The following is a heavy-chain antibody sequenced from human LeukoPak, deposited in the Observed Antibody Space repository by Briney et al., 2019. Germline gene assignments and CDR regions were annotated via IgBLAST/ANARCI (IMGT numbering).Heavy chain of an antibody. CDR2: IIPILGIA. V-gene: IGHV1-69*04. CDR1: GYTFTSYD. D-gene: IGHD2-15*01. J-gene: IGHJ6*02. CDR3: ARDLEGVVVVARTHYGMDV. Sequence: GASVKVSCKASGYTFTSYDINWVRQAPGQGLEWMGRIIPILGIANYAQKFQGRVTITADKSTSTAYMELSSLRSEDTAVYYCARDLEGVVVVARTHYGMDVWGQGTTVTVSS.